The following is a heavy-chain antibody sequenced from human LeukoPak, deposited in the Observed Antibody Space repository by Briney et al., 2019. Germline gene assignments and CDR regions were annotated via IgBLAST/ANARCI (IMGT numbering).Heavy chain of an antibody. V-gene: IGHV3-53*01. J-gene: IGHJ5*02. CDR3: ARSFDFPNWFDP. Sequence: GGSLRLSCAAPVFTVSRNFMSSVRQAPGKVLEWVSVLYSDGSTYYADPVKGRFTISRDNSKNTLYLQMNSLRAEDTAVYYCARSFDFPNWFDPWGQGTLVTVSS. CDR1: VFTVSRNF. CDR2: LYSDGST. D-gene: IGHD3-9*01.